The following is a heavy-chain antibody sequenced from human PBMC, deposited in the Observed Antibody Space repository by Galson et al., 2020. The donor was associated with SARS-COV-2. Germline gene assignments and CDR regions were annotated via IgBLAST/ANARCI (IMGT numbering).Heavy chain of an antibody. CDR2: ISYDGSNK. J-gene: IGHJ3*02. V-gene: IGHV3-30*01. CDR1: GFPFSSYA. Sequence: GESLKISCAASGFPFSSYAMHWVRQAPGKGLEWVAVISYDGSNKYYADSVKGRFTISRDNSKNTLYLQMNSLRAKDTAVYYCAREGILATPDAFDIWGQGTMVTVSS. CDR3: AREGILATPDAFDI. D-gene: IGHD3-10*01.